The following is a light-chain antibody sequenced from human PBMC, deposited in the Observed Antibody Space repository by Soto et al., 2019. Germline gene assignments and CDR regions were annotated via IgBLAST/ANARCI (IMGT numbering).Light chain of an antibody. CDR1: SSDVGGYDY. CDR3: SSYSISTAYL. J-gene: IGLJ1*01. CDR2: EVS. V-gene: IGLV2-14*01. Sequence: QSVLTQPASVSGSPGQSIAISCTGTSSDVGGYDYVSWYQLHPGKAPKLMVFEVSNRPSGVSYRFSGSKSGNTASLTISGLQAEDDADYFRSSYSISTAYLFGTGTKVTVL.